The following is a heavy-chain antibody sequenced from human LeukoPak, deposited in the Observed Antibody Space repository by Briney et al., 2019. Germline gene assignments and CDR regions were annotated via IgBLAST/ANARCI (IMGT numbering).Heavy chain of an antibody. V-gene: IGHV4-34*01. CDR2: INHSGST. Sequence: SETLSLTCAVYGGSFSGYYWSWIRQPPGKGLEWIGEINHSGSTDYNPSLKSRVTISVDTSKNQFSLKLSSVTAADTAVYYCAREGIGGAAFDIWGQGTMVTVSS. J-gene: IGHJ3*02. D-gene: IGHD3-10*01. CDR3: AREGIGGAAFDI. CDR1: GGSFSGYY.